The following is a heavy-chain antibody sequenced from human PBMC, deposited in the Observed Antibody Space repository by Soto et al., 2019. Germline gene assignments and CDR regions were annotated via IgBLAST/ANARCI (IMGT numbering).Heavy chain of an antibody. V-gene: IGHV4-31*02. J-gene: IGHJ6*02. CDR1: GGSISSGGYY. CDR3: ASRLLRYFDWLGGYGMDV. Sequence: SETLSLTCTVSGGSISSGGYYWSWIRQHPGKGLEWIGYIHYSGSTYYNPSLKSRVTISVDTSKNQFSLKLSSVTAADTAVYYCASRLLRYFDWLGGYGMDVWGQGTTVTAP. D-gene: IGHD3-9*01. CDR2: IHYSGST.